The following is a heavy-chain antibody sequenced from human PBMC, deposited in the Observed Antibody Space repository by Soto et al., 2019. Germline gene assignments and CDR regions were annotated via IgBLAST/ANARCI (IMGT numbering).Heavy chain of an antibody. CDR3: AREDSSSYFDY. CDR2: IYYSGSS. D-gene: IGHD6-13*01. V-gene: IGHV4-59*01. CDR1: GGSISSYY. J-gene: IGHJ4*02. Sequence: SETLSLTCTVSGGSISSYYWSWIRQPPGKGLEWIGDIYYSGSSNYNPSLKRRGTITVDTSKNQFSRKLSSVTDADTAVYYGAREDSSSYFDYWGQGTLVTVSS.